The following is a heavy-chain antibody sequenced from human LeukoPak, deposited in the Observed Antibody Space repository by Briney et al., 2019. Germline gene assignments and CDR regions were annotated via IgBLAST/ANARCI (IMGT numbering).Heavy chain of an antibody. Sequence: GGSLRLSCAASGFTFSSYAMHWVRQAPGKGLEWVANIKEDGSEKNYVDSVKGRFTISRDNAKNSLYLQMNSLRAEDTALYYCARDSADNLDWGQGTLVTVSS. CDR1: GFTFSSYA. D-gene: IGHD3-9*01. CDR2: IKEDGSEK. CDR3: ARDSADNLD. J-gene: IGHJ4*02. V-gene: IGHV3-7*01.